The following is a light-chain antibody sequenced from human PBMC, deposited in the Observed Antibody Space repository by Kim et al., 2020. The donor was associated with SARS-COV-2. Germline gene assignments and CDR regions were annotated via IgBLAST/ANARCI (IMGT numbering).Light chain of an antibody. V-gene: IGKV1-5*03. CDR3: QQDNTYPWT. Sequence: GTDGDRVTITCRASQSSSDSLAWYQQKPGKAANLLIYKASNLETGVPSRFSGSGSGTEFTLTISSLQPDDFATYYCQQDNTYPWTFGQGTKVDIK. CDR2: KAS. CDR1: QSSSDS. J-gene: IGKJ1*01.